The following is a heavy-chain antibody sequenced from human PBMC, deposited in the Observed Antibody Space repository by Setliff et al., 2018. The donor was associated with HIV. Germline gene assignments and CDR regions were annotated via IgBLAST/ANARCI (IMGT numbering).Heavy chain of an antibody. CDR1: GGSISSYY. Sequence: SETLSLTCTVSGGSISSYYWSWIRQPPGKGLEWVGYIYYSGSTNYNPSLKSRVTISVDTSKNQFSLKLSSVTAADTAVYYCARVISSWSAYYIDYWGQGTLVTVSS. J-gene: IGHJ4*02. D-gene: IGHD3-3*01. V-gene: IGHV4-59*01. CDR2: IYYSGST. CDR3: ARVISSWSAYYIDY.